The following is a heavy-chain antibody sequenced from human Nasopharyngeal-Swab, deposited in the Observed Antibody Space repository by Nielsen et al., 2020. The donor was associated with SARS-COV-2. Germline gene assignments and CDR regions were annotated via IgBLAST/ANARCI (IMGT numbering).Heavy chain of an antibody. CDR2: IYTSGST. J-gene: IGHJ4*02. CDR1: GGSISSGSYY. D-gene: IGHD6-19*01. CDR3: ARAPAQGSGWYYFDY. V-gene: IGHV4-61*02. Sequence: SETLSLTCTVSGGSISSGSYYWSWIRQPAGKGLEWIGRIYTSGSTNYNPSLKSRVTISVDTSKNQISLKLSSATAADTAVYYCARAPAQGSGWYYFDYWGQGTLVTVSS.